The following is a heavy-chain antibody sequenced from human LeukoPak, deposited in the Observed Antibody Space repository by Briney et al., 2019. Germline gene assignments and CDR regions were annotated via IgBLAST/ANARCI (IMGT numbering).Heavy chain of an antibody. CDR2: INPNSGGT. J-gene: IGHJ6*03. CDR1: GYTFTGYY. Sequence: ASVKVSCKASGYTFTGYYMHWVRQAPGQGLEWMGRINPNSGGTNYAQKFQGRVTMTRDTSISTAYMELSRLRSDATAVYYCARDLYPGYYYYYMGVWGKGTTVTVSS. D-gene: IGHD3-16*02. V-gene: IGHV1-2*06. CDR3: ARDLYPGYYYYYMGV.